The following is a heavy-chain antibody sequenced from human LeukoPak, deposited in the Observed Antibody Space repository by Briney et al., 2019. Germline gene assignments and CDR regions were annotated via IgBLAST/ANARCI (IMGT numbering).Heavy chain of an antibody. D-gene: IGHD2-15*01. Sequence: GRSLRLSCAASGFTFSSYGMHWVRQAPGKGLEWVAVISYDGSNKYYADSVKGRFTISRDNSKNTLHLQMNSLRAEDTAVYYCAKDVREIVVVVAATRIAVAGTFDYWGQGTLVTVSS. CDR2: ISYDGSNK. J-gene: IGHJ4*02. V-gene: IGHV3-30*18. CDR1: GFTFSSYG. CDR3: AKDVREIVVVVAATRIAVAGTFDY.